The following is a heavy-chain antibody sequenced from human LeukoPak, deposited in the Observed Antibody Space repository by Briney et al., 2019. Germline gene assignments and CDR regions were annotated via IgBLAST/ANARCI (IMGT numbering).Heavy chain of an antibody. CDR2: ISSRSNSK. D-gene: IGHD2-21*02. Sequence: GGSLRLSCTASGFTFNSYRMNWVRQAPGKGLEWVSSISSRSNSKYYADSVKGRVTISRDNAKNSVSLQMNSLRDADTALYYCVRAGGDYPFDCWGQGTLVTVSS. V-gene: IGHV3-21*01. CDR1: GFTFNSYR. J-gene: IGHJ4*02. CDR3: VRAGGDYPFDC.